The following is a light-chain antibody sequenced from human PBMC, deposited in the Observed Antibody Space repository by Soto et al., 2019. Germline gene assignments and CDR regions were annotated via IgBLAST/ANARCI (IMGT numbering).Light chain of an antibody. Sequence: QSVLTQPASVSGSPGQSITISCTGTSSDIGGYNYVSWYQQHPGKAPKVMISDVSNRPSGVSDRFSGSKSGNSASLTISGLQAEDEADYYCSSYTSSTTPVVFGGGTQLTVL. CDR3: SSYTSSTTPVV. J-gene: IGLJ2*01. V-gene: IGLV2-14*03. CDR2: DVS. CDR1: SSDIGGYNY.